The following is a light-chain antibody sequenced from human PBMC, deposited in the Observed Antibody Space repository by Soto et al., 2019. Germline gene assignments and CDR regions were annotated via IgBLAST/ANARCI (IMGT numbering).Light chain of an antibody. CDR3: SSYAGSNNFVA. Sequence: QSVLTQPPSASGSPGQSVTISCTGTSRDLGGYKYVSWYQQHPGKAPKLMIYDVSDRPSGVPDRFSGSKSGNTASLTVSGLQAEDEADYYCSSYAGSNNFVAFGGGTKLTVL. J-gene: IGLJ2*01. CDR1: SRDLGGYKY. V-gene: IGLV2-8*01. CDR2: DVS.